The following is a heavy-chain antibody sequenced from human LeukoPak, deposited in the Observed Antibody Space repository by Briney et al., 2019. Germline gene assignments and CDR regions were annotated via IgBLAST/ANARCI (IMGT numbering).Heavy chain of an antibody. CDR2: IHYSGTT. J-gene: IGHJ4*02. V-gene: IGHV4-59*11. CDR3: ASTHSSGKSDY. D-gene: IGHD3-10*01. Sequence: SETLSLTCTVSGGSISSHYWSWIRQPPGKGLEWIAYIHYSGTTNYNPSLKSRVTISLDTSKNQFSLKLSSVTAADTAVYYCASTHSSGKSDYWGQGTLVTVSS. CDR1: GGSISSHY.